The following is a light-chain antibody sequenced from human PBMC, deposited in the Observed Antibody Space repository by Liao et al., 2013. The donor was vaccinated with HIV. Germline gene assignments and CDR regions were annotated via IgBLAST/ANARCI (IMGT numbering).Light chain of an antibody. J-gene: IGLJ1*01. CDR1: NIGSKS. Sequence: SYVLTQPPSVSVAPGKTARITCGGNNIGSKSVHWYQQKPGQAPVLVIYYDTDRPSGIPERFSGSNSGTTATLTISRVEAGDEADYYCHVWDGTSDHQVFGPGTKVTVL. V-gene: IGLV3-21*01. CDR2: YDT. CDR3: HVWDGTSDHQV.